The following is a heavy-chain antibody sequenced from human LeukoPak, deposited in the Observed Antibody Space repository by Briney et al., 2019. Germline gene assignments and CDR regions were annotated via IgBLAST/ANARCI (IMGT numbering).Heavy chain of an antibody. V-gene: IGHV4-30-4*07. CDR1: GGSISSGGSS. J-gene: IGHJ5*02. CDR2: ISYSGST. D-gene: IGHD6-13*01. Sequence: PSETLSLTCAVSGGSISSGGSSWSWIRQPPGKGLEWIGYISYSGSTYYNPSLKSRLTISVDTSKNQFSLRLSSVTAADTAVYYCARDSPARGSSWAYWFDPWGQGTLVTVSS. CDR3: ARDSPARGSSWAYWFDP.